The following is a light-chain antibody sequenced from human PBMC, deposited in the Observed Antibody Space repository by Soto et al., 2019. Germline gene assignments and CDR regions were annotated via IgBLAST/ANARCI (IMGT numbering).Light chain of an antibody. J-gene: IGLJ3*02. Sequence: VVTQEPSFSVSPGGTVTLTCGLNSGSVSTNYYPAWYQQTPGQAPRALIYHTNTRSSGVPDRFSGSILGNRAALTISGAQADDESDYYCVLYITGGTWVFGGGTKLTVL. V-gene: IGLV8-61*01. CDR1: SGSVSTNYY. CDR2: HTN. CDR3: VLYITGGTWV.